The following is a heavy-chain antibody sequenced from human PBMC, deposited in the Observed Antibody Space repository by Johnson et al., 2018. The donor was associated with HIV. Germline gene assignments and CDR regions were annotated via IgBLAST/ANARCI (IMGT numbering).Heavy chain of an antibody. V-gene: IGHV3-33*05. Sequence: QVQLVESGGGVVQPGGSLRLSCAASGFTFCKYCMQWVRQAPGKGLECVAFISYHGRDKISADSVTGRFTISRDNAKNSLYLQMNSLRGEDSAVYYCVRDAARLESDAFDIWGQGTMVTISS. CDR2: ISYHGRDK. CDR3: VRDAARLESDAFDI. J-gene: IGHJ3*02. D-gene: IGHD6-6*01. CDR1: GFTFCKYC.